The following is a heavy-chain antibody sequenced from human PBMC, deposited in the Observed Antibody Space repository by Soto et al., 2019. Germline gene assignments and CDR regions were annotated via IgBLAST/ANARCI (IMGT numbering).Heavy chain of an antibody. V-gene: IGHV3-23*01. CDR3: AKDGRGQVGMDV. D-gene: IGHD1-26*01. CDR2: ISGSGGSK. CDR1: GFTFSSYA. Sequence: EVQLLESGGGLVLPGGSLRLSCAASGFTFSSYAMNWVRQAPGKGLEWVSAISGSGGSKYYADSVKGRFTISRDKSKNTLYLQMNSLRAEDTAVYYCAKDGRGQVGMDVWGQGTTVTVSS. J-gene: IGHJ6*02.